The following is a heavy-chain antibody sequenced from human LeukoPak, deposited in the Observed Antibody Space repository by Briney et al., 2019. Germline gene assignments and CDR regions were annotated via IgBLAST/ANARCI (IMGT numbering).Heavy chain of an antibody. CDR1: GFTFSSYS. J-gene: IGHJ4*02. V-gene: IGHV3-21*01. CDR2: ISSSSSYI. D-gene: IGHD3-22*01. Sequence: GGSLRLSCAASGFTFSSYSMNWVRQAPGKRLEWVSSISSSSSYIYYADSVKGRFTISRDNAKNSLYLQMNSLSAEDTAVYYCARDRATMIVVPNYDYWGQGTLVTVSS. CDR3: ARDRATMIVVPNYDY.